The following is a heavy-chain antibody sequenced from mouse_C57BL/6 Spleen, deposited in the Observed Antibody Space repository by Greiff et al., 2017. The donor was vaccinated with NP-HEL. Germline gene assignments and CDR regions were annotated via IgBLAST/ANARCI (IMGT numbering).Heavy chain of an antibody. CDR3: VSYGNYAMDY. CDR1: GFSFNTYA. Sequence: EVKLMESGGGLVQPKGSLKLSCAASGFSFNTYAMNWVRQAPGKGLEWVARIRSKSNNYATYYADSVKDRFTISRDDLESMLYLQMNNLKTEDTAMYYCVSYGNYAMDYWGQGTSVTVSS. V-gene: IGHV10-1*01. D-gene: IGHD2-1*01. CDR2: IRSKSNNYAT. J-gene: IGHJ4*01.